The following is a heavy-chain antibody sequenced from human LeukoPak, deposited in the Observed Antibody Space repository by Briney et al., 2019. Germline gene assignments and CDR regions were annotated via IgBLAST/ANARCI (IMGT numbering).Heavy chain of an antibody. CDR2: IGWNSGSI. Sequence: GGSLRLSCAASGITFRNNAMHWVRQAPGKGLEWVSGIGWNSGSIGYADSVKGRFTISRDNAKNSLYLQMNSLRAEDTALYYCAKCGYSSSWYGGNWFDPWGQGTLVTVSS. CDR1: GITFRNNA. V-gene: IGHV3-9*01. D-gene: IGHD6-13*01. CDR3: AKCGYSSSWYGGNWFDP. J-gene: IGHJ5*02.